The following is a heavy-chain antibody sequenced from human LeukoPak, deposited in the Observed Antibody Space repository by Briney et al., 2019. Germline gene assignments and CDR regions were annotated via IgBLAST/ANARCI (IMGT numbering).Heavy chain of an antibody. D-gene: IGHD3-9*01. J-gene: IGHJ3*02. Sequence: GRSLRLSCAASGFTFSSYGMHWVRQAPGKGLEWVAVISYDGSNKYYADSVKGRFTISRDNSKNTLYLQMNSLRAEDTAVYYCARGLSITILPEGAFDIWGQGTMVTVSS. CDR3: ARGLSITILPEGAFDI. V-gene: IGHV3-30*03. CDR2: ISYDGSNK. CDR1: GFTFSSYG.